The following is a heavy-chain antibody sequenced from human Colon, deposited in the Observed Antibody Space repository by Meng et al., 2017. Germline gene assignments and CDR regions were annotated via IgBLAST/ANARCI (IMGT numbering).Heavy chain of an antibody. CDR2: IIPIFGTP. D-gene: IGHD3-22*01. V-gene: IGHV1-69*06. J-gene: IGHJ4*02. CDR1: GCTFTYFA. Sequence: QVQLVQSGAEVKKPGSSVKVSCKASGCTFTYFAFSWVRQAPGQGLEWMGGIIPIFGTPHYAQKFHGRVTITADKSTNTAYMELSSLRSEDTAVYYCARWDNSGYYFDYWGQGTLVTVSS. CDR3: ARWDNSGYYFDY.